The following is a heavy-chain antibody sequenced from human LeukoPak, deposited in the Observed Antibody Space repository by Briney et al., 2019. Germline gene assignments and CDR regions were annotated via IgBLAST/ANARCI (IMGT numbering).Heavy chain of an antibody. D-gene: IGHD5-24*01. J-gene: IGHJ4*02. Sequence: GGSLRLSCVASGFIVSNNYLNWVRQAPGKGLEWLSIIYVDNNVYYADSVKGRFTISRDNAKNSLYLQMNSLRVEDTAVYYCAKEGRSLQTYWGQGTLVTVSS. CDR2: IYVDNNV. V-gene: IGHV3-53*01. CDR3: AKEGRSLQTY. CDR1: GFIVSNNY.